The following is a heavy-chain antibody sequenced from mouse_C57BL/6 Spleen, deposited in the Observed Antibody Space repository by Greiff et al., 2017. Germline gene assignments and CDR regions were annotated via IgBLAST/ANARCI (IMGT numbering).Heavy chain of an antibody. CDR1: GYTFTSYW. CDR3: ARRVATEYFDV. V-gene: IGHV1-52*01. CDR2: IDPSDSET. Sequence: QVQLQQPGAELVRPGSSVKLSCKASGYTFTSYWMHWVKQRPIQGLEWIGNIDPSDSETHYNQKFKDKATLTVDKSSSTASMQLSSLTSEDSAVYYCARRVATEYFDVWGTGTTVTVSS. D-gene: IGHD1-1*02. J-gene: IGHJ1*03.